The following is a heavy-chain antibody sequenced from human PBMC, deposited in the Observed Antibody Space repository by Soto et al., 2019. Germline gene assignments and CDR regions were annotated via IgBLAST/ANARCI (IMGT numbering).Heavy chain of an antibody. Sequence: GESLKISCKGSGYSFTSYWIGWVRQMPGKGLEWMGIIYPGDSDTRYSPSFQGLVTISADKSIGTTYLQWSSLEASDTAMYYCARHPGTAGTSDFDFWGQGTLVTVSS. V-gene: IGHV5-51*01. CDR1: GYSFTSYW. D-gene: IGHD6-13*01. CDR3: ARHPGTAGTSDFDF. CDR2: IYPGDSDT. J-gene: IGHJ4*02.